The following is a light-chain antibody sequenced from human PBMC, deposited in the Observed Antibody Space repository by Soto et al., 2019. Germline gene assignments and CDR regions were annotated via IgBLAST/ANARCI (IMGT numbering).Light chain of an antibody. Sequence: EIVLTQSPGTLSLSPGERATLSCRASQSVSNNYLAWYQQKPGQAPRLLIYGASNRATGIPDRFSGSGSGTDFTLTINRLEPEDFAVYYCQQYENSPITFGQGTRLEIK. V-gene: IGKV3-20*01. J-gene: IGKJ5*01. CDR1: QSVSNNY. CDR2: GAS. CDR3: QQYENSPIT.